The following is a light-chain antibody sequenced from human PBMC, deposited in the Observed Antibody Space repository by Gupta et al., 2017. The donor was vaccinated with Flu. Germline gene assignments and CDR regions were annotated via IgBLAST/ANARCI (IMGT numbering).Light chain of an antibody. CDR1: QSVSSL. Sequence: PATLSASVGDRATITFRASQSVSSLLAWYQQKPGQAPKLLIYEASNRETGIPARFSGSGSGTEFTLTISSLQPEDFGVYYCQQYNNWPLTFGRGTXVEIK. CDR3: QQYNNWPLT. V-gene: IGKV3-15*01. J-gene: IGKJ4*01. CDR2: EAS.